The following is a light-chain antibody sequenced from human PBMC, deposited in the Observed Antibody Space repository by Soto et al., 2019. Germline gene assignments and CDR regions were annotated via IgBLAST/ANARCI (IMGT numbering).Light chain of an antibody. CDR3: QQLYSYPYT. CDR2: AAS. Sequence: DIPLTQSPSFLSASVGHRVTITCRANQGISNSLAWYQQEPGKAPKLLIYAASTLQSGVPSRFSGSGSGTEFTLTISSLQPEDFATYYCQQLYSYPYTFGQGTKLDIK. J-gene: IGKJ2*01. CDR1: QGISNS. V-gene: IGKV1-9*01.